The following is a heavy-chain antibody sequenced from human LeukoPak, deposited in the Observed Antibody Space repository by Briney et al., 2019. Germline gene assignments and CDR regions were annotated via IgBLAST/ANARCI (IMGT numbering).Heavy chain of an antibody. CDR3: AKGTWELATWDYFDY. J-gene: IGHJ4*02. Sequence: GGSLRLSCAASGFTFSSYAMSWVRQAPVKGLEWVSAISGSGGSTYYADSVKGRFTISRDNSKNTLYLQMNSLRAEDTAVYYCAKGTWELATWDYFDYWGQGTLVTVSS. D-gene: IGHD1-26*01. V-gene: IGHV3-23*01. CDR1: GFTFSSYA. CDR2: ISGSGGST.